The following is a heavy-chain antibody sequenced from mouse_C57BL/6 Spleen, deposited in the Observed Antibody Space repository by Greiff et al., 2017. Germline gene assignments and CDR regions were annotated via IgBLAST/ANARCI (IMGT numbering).Heavy chain of an antibody. D-gene: IGHD2-3*01. CDR1: GYTFTGYW. CDR2: ILPGRGST. Sequence: QVQLQQSGAELMKPGASVKLSCKASGYTFTGYWIEWVKQRPGHGLEWIGEILPGRGSTNYNEKFKGKATFTADTSSNTAYMPLSSLTTEASAIYSCARSDNGYSNWYFDVWGTGTTVTVSS. V-gene: IGHV1-9*01. J-gene: IGHJ1*03. CDR3: ARSDNGYSNWYFDV.